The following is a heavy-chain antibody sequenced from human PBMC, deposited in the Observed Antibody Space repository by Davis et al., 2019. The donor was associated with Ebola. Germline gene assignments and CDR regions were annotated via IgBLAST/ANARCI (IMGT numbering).Heavy chain of an antibody. J-gene: IGHJ5*02. CDR2: IYYSGST. D-gene: IGHD1-26*01. V-gene: IGHV4-31*03. CDR1: GGSISSGGYY. Sequence: LRLSCTVSGGSISSGGYYWSWIRQHPGKGLEWIGYIYYSGSTNYNPSLKSRVTISVDTSKNQFSLKLSSVTAADTAVYYCARGVGATTGWFDPWGQGTLVTVSS. CDR3: ARGVGATTGWFDP.